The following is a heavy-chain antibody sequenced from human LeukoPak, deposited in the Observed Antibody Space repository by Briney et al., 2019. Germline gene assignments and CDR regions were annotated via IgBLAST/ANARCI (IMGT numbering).Heavy chain of an antibody. CDR1: GGSISSGSYY. V-gene: IGHV4-61*02. D-gene: IGHD2-15*01. J-gene: IGHJ5*02. Sequence: PSQTLSLTCTVSGGSISSGSYYWRWIRQPAGKGLEWIGRIYTSGSTNYNPSLKSRVTISVDTSKNQFSLKLSSVTAADTAVYYCAGEGSRYCSGGSCYFSWGQGTLVTVSS. CDR2: IYTSGST. CDR3: AGEGSRYCSGGSCYFS.